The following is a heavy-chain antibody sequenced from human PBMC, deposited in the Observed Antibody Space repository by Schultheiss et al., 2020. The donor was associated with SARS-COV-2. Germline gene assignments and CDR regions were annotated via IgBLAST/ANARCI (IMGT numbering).Heavy chain of an antibody. Sequence: GGSLRLSCAASGFTFSGSAMHWVRQASGKGLEWVGRIRSKANSYATAYAASVKGRFTISRDDSKNTAYLQMNSLRAEDTAVYYCARDSSKVRRYYYYGMDVWGQGTTVTVSS. CDR3: ARDSSKVRRYYYYGMDV. D-gene: IGHD1-1*01. V-gene: IGHV3-73*01. CDR1: GFTFSGSA. J-gene: IGHJ6*02. CDR2: IRSKANSYAT.